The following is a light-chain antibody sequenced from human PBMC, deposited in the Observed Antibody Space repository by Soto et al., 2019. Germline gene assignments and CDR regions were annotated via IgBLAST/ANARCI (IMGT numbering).Light chain of an antibody. CDR3: SSYAGTNNLLYV. CDR1: SSYVGAYNS. CDR2: EVS. V-gene: IGLV2-8*01. J-gene: IGLJ1*01. Sequence: QSVLTQPPSASGSPGKSVNISCSGTSSYVGAYNSVSWYLQHPGKASRLLIYEVSQRPSGVPDRFSGSKSANTASLAVSRLQPEDEAGYYCSSYAGTNNLLYVFGTGTKVTVL.